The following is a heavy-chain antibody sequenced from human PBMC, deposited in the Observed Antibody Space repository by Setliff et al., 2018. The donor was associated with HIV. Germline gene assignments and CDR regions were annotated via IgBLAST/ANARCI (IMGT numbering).Heavy chain of an antibody. CDR3: ARSLLIAVAAYFDY. CDR2: ISAYNGNT. CDR1: GYTFTNYG. D-gene: IGHD6-19*01. J-gene: IGHJ4*02. V-gene: IGHV1-18*01. Sequence: VKVSCKASGYTFTNYGISWVRQAPGQGLEWMGWISAYNGNTNYAQKLQDRVTMTTDTSTSTAYMELRSLRSDDTAVYYCARSLLIAVAAYFDYWGQGTLVTVSS.